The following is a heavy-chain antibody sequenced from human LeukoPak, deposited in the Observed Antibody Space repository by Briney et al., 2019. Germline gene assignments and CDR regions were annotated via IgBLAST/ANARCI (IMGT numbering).Heavy chain of an antibody. Sequence: GGSLRLSCAASGFTFSIYAMHWVRQAPGRGLEWVTVMSYDGNNENYADSVKGRFTISRDNSKNTLYLQMNSMRIEDTAVYYCARPFSICGRFYYALGYWGQGSLVTVSS. D-gene: IGHD2-15*01. J-gene: IGHJ4*02. CDR2: MSYDGNNE. CDR3: ARPFSICGRFYYALGY. V-gene: IGHV3-30*04. CDR1: GFTFSIYA.